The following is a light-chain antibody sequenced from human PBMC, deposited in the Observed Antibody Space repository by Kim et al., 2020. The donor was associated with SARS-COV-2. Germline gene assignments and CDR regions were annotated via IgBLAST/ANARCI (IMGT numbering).Light chain of an antibody. CDR2: GAA. V-gene: IGKV1-39*01. J-gene: IGKJ1*01. CDR3: QQSYTTPLWT. Sequence: DIQLTQSPSSLSASVGDRVTITCRATQTVGNYLNWYQQKPGEAPKLLIYGAASLRSGVPSRFSGGGYGTEFTLSISSLQPEDIATYYCQQSYTTPLWTFGQGTKVDIK. CDR1: QTVGNY.